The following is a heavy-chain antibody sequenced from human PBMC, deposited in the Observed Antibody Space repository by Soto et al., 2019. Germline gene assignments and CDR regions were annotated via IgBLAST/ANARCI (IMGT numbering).Heavy chain of an antibody. Sequence: PSETLSLTCTFSGGSISSSYWSWIRQPPGKGLEWIGYIYYSGSTNYNPSLKSRVTISVDTSKNQFSLKLSSVTAADTAVYYCARGRSGSYPFLFDYWGQGTLVTVPQ. CDR1: GGSISSSY. V-gene: IGHV4-59*01. CDR2: IYYSGST. J-gene: IGHJ4*02. D-gene: IGHD3-10*01. CDR3: ARGRSGSYPFLFDY.